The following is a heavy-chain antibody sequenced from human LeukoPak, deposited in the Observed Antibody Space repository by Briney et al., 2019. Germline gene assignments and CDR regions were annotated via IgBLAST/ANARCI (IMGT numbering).Heavy chain of an antibody. CDR1: GYTFTSYG. D-gene: IGHD3-22*01. Sequence: ASVKVSCKASGYTFTSYGISWVRQAPGQGLEWMGWISAYNGNTNYAQKLQGRVTMTTDTSTSTAYMELRSLRSEDTAVYYCAAGYNNYDSRRPSFDYWGQGTLVTVSS. CDR3: AAGYNNYDSRRPSFDY. CDR2: ISAYNGNT. J-gene: IGHJ4*02. V-gene: IGHV1-18*01.